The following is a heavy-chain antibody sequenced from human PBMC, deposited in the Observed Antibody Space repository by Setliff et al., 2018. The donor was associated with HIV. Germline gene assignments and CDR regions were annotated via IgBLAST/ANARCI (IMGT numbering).Heavy chain of an antibody. V-gene: IGHV1-18*01. CDR1: GYIFTSYG. J-gene: IGHJ4*02. CDR2: ISAYSGDT. CDR3: ARDYRGELHF. Sequence: ASVKVSCKASGYIFTSYGISWLRQAPGQGLERMGWISAYSGDTDYAQEVLGRITMTTDTSTKTAYMELRCLRSADTAVYFCARDYRGELHFWGQGTLVTVSS. D-gene: IGHD1-26*01.